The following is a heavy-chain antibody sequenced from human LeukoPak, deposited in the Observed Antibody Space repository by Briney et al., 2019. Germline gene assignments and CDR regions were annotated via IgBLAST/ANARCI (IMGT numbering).Heavy chain of an antibody. CDR3: ARGLGSGWFAYDY. CDR2: TYYRSKWYS. V-gene: IGHV6-1*01. D-gene: IGHD6-19*01. Sequence: SQTLSLTCAVSGDSVSTNSAAWNWIRQSPSRGLEWLGRTYYRSKWYSDYAVSVKSRITITADTSKNHFSLRLNSVIPEDTAVYYCARGLGSGWFAYDYWGQGTLVTVSS. CDR1: GDSVSTNSAA. J-gene: IGHJ4*02.